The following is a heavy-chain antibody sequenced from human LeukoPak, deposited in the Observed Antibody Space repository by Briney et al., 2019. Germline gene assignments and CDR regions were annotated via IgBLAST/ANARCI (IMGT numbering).Heavy chain of an antibody. D-gene: IGHD2-15*01. J-gene: IGHJ4*02. CDR2: FYSGGST. CDR1: GFTISSNY. CDR3: ARDRGGEYYFDY. Sequence: GGSLRLSCAASGFTISSNYMSWVRQAPGKGLEWVSVFYSGGSTYYADSVKGRFTIYRDNSKNTLYLQMNSLRAEDTAVYYCARDRGGEYYFDYWGQGTLVTVSS. V-gene: IGHV3-53*01.